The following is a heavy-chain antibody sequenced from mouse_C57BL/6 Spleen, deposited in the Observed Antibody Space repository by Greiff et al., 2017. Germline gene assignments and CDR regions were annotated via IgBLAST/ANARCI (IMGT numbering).Heavy chain of an antibody. CDR1: GYTFTDYE. CDR3: TRGGLFTTVLDY. V-gene: IGHV1-15*01. D-gene: IGHD1-1*01. J-gene: IGHJ2*01. Sequence: VQLQQSGAELVRPGASVTLSCKASGYTFTDYEMHWVKQTPVHGLEWIGAIDPETGGTAYNQKFKGKAILTADKSSSTAYMELRSLKSEDSAVYYCTRGGLFTTVLDYWGQGTTLTVSS. CDR2: IDPETGGT.